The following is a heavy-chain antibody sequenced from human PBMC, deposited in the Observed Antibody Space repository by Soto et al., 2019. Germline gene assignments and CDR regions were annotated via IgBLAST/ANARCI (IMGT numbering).Heavy chain of an antibody. V-gene: IGHV4-31*03. Sequence: PAETLSLTCFVSGGSISSGGYYWSWIRQHPGKGLEWIGYIYYSGSTYYNPSLKSRVTISVDTSKNQFSLKLSSVTAADTAVYYCASSLQNLRHPGGFDYWGQGTLCTASS. J-gene: IGHJ4*02. CDR3: ASSLQNLRHPGGFDY. CDR2: IYYSGST. CDR1: GGSISSGGYY. D-gene: IGHD4-17*01.